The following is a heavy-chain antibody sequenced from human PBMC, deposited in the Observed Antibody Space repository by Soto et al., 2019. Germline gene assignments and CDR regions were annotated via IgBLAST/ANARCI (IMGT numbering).Heavy chain of an antibody. CDR1: GGIFNSYA. D-gene: IGHD5-12*01. CDR3: AKNKRAPEMAKIASYYYSGMDV. CDR2: IIPVFGTA. Sequence: QVHLVQSGAEVKRPGSSVTVSCKASGGIFNSYAFSWVRQAPGQGLEWMGGIIPVFGTANYAQKFQGRVTSTAEESTSTAYMELSSLKVEDTAVYYCAKNKRAPEMAKIASYYYSGMDVWGQGTTVTVSS. J-gene: IGHJ6*02. V-gene: IGHV1-69*01.